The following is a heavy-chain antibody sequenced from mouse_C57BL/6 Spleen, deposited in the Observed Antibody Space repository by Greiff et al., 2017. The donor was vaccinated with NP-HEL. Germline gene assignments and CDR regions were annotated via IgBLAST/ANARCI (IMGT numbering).Heavy chain of an antibody. Sequence: QVQLQQSGAELMKPGASVKLSCKATGYTFTGYWIEWVKQRPGHGLEWIGEILPGSGSTNYNEKFKGKSTLTADTTSNTAYMQPSSLTTEDSAIYYCARSLWGFAYWGQATLVTVSA. CDR2: ILPGSGST. CDR3: ARSLWGFAY. D-gene: IGHD1-1*02. CDR1: GYTFTGYW. V-gene: IGHV1-9*01. J-gene: IGHJ3*01.